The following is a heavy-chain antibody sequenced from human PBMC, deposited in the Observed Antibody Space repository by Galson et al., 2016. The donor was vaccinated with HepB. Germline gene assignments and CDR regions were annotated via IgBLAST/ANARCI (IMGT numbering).Heavy chain of an antibody. Sequence: SVKVSCKASGYTFTSYDINWVRLATGQGLEWMGSMNPNSGYTGHAQKFQGRVTMTGNISISVAYMELSSLRSEDTAVYYCARGQGSAWSPYYYFGMDVWGQGTTVTV. CDR2: MNPNSGYT. D-gene: IGHD6-19*01. V-gene: IGHV1-8*01. J-gene: IGHJ6*02. CDR1: GYTFTSYD. CDR3: ARGQGSAWSPYYYFGMDV.